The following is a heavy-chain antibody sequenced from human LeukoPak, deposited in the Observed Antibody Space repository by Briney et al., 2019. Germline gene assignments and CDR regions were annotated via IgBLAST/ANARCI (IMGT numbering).Heavy chain of an antibody. Sequence: ASVKVSCKVSGYTLTELSMHWVRQAPGKGLEWMGGFDPEDGETIYAQKFQGRVTMTEDTSTDTAYMGLSSLRSEDTAVYYCATAPPIYDSSGYYYAWGQGTLVTVSS. V-gene: IGHV1-24*01. J-gene: IGHJ5*02. CDR3: ATAPPIYDSSGYYYA. CDR1: GYTLTELS. D-gene: IGHD3-22*01. CDR2: FDPEDGET.